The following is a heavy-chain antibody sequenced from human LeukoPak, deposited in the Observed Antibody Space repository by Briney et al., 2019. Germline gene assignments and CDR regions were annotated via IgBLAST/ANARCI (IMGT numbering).Heavy chain of an antibody. CDR3: ARGGRAAAGKSHFDY. D-gene: IGHD6-13*01. V-gene: IGHV1-2*02. J-gene: IGHJ4*02. CDR1: GYTFTGYY. Sequence: ASVKVSCKASGYTFTGYYMHWVRQAPGQGLEWMGWINPNSGGTNHAQKFRGRVTMTRDTSISTAYMELSRLRSDDTAVYYCARGGRAAAGKSHFDYWGQGTLVTVSS. CDR2: INPNSGGT.